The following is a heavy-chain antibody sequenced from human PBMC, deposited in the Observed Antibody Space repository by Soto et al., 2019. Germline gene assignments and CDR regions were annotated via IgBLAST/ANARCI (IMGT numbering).Heavy chain of an antibody. V-gene: IGHV3-23*01. Sequence: EVKLLESGGGLVQPGGSLRLSCGVSGFTVTSNGVSWVRQAPGKGLEWVSAISPNGQGIWYADSVKGRFTISRDISRNTVFLQMDSPRSEDTAVYYCAKDRQYPWDYFHYWGQGTLVTVSS. CDR1: GFTVTSNG. CDR3: AKDRQYPWDYFHY. J-gene: IGHJ4*02. D-gene: IGHD4-4*01. CDR2: ISPNGQGI.